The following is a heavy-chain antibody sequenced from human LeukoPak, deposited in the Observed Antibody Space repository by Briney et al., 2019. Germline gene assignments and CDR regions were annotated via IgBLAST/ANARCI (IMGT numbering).Heavy chain of an antibody. V-gene: IGHV1-69*13. CDR3: ASLDDYVWGSYRYTPFDY. CDR1: GGTFSSYA. J-gene: IGHJ4*02. CDR2: IIPIFGTA. D-gene: IGHD3-16*02. Sequence: SVKVSCKASGGTFSSYAISWVRQAPGQGLEWMGGIIPIFGTANYAQKFQSRVTITADESTSTAYMELSSLRSEDTAVYYCASLDDYVWGSYRYTPFDYWGQGTLVTVSS.